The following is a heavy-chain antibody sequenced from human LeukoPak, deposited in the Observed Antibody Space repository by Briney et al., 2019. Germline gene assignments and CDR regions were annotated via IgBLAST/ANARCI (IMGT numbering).Heavy chain of an antibody. CDR1: GFNVYNNY. D-gene: IGHD2-2*01. J-gene: IGHJ4*02. CDR2: IYSHGGT. V-gene: IGHV3-66*01. Sequence: GGSLRLSCVVSGFNVYNNYMCWVRQAPGEGLEWVSLIYSHGGTSYADSVKGRFTISRDNSKNTLYLQMNSLRAEDTAVYYCASEIENFVVVPAANFDYWGQGTLVTVSS. CDR3: ASEIENFVVVPAANFDY.